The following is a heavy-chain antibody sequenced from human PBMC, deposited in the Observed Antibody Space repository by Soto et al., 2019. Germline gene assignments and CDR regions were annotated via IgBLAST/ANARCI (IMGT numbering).Heavy chain of an antibody. CDR2: INQDGAER. CDR1: GFTFNNSW. J-gene: IGHJ4*02. CDR3: ARNAL. Sequence: EVQLLESGGGLVQPGGSLRLSCAGSGFTFNNSWMSWVRQAPGKGLECVANINQDGAERHYVDSVKGRFTISRDNAKNSLYLQMNSLRVEDTAVYYCARNALWGQGTLVTVSS. V-gene: IGHV3-7*01.